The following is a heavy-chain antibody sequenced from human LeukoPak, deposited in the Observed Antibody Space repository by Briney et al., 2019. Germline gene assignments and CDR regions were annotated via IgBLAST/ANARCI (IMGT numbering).Heavy chain of an antibody. CDR1: GYTFTSYA. D-gene: IGHD2-2*01. J-gene: IGHJ6*02. Sequence: EASVKVSCKASGYTFTSYAMHWVRQAPGQRLEWMGWINAGNGNTKYSQKFQGRVTITRDTSASTACMELSSLRSEDTAVYYCARDVRYCSSTSCYRLRYYYYGMDVWGQGTTVTVSS. CDR3: ARDVRYCSSTSCYRLRYYYYGMDV. CDR2: INAGNGNT. V-gene: IGHV1-3*01.